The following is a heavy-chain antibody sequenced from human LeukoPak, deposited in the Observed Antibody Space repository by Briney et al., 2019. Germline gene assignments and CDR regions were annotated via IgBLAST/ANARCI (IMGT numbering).Heavy chain of an antibody. V-gene: IGHV1-24*01. D-gene: IGHD6-6*01. CDR3: ATRDPYSSSQFDY. Sequence: ASVKVSCKVSGYTLTELSMHWVRQAPGKGLEWMGGFDPEDGETIFAQKFQGRVTMTEDTSTDTAYMELNSLRSEDTAVYYCATRDPYSSSQFDYWGQGTLVTVSS. CDR2: FDPEDGET. J-gene: IGHJ4*02. CDR1: GYTLTELS.